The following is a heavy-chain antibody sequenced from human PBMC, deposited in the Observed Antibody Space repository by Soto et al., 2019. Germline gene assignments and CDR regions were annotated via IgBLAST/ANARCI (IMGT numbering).Heavy chain of an antibody. J-gene: IGHJ4*02. D-gene: IGHD6-13*01. CDR3: ARHASSQIDY. CDR2: IYYSGST. CDR1: GGSIIISSYY. Sequence: SETLSLTCTVSGGSIIISSYYWGWIRQPPGKGLEWIGSIYYSGSTYYNPSLKGRVTISVDTSKNQFSLKLSSVTAADTAVYYCARHASSQIDYWGQGTLVTVS. V-gene: IGHV4-39*01.